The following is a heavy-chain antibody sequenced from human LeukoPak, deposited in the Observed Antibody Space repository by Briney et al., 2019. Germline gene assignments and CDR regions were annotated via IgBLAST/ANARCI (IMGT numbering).Heavy chain of an antibody. CDR2: IKQDGSEK. J-gene: IGHJ4*02. CDR3: AKGPHLSPMGYYFDY. V-gene: IGHV3-7*03. Sequence: GGSLRLSCTASGFTFRNYYMNWIRQAPGKGLEWVANIKQDGSEKYYVDSVKGRFTISRDNAKNSLYLQMNSLRAEDTAVYYCAKGPHLSPMGYYFDYWGQGTLVTVSS. CDR1: GFTFRNYY.